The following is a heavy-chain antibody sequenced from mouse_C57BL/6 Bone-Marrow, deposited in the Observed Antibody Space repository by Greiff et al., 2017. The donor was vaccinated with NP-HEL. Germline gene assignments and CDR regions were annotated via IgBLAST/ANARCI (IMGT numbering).Heavy chain of an antibody. Sequence: EVKLVESVAELVRPGASVKLSCTASGFNIKNTYMHWVKQRPEQGLEWIGRIDPANGNTKYAPKFQGKATITADTSSNTAYLQLSSLTSEDTAIYYCARSGYYYGSHWYFDVWGTGTTVTVSS. CDR3: ARSGYYYGSHWYFDV. V-gene: IGHV14-3*01. D-gene: IGHD1-1*01. CDR2: IDPANGNT. J-gene: IGHJ1*03. CDR1: GFNIKNTY.